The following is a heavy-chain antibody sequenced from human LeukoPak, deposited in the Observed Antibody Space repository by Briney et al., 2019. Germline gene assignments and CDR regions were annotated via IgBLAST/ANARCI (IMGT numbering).Heavy chain of an antibody. J-gene: IGHJ4*02. CDR1: GFTFDNYA. V-gene: IGHV3-7*03. CDR3: ASGLELDY. CDR2: IKQDGSEK. Sequence: GGSLRLSCAASGFTFDNYAMSWVRQAPGKGLEWVANIKQDGSEKNYVDSVKGRFTISRDNAKNLLYLQMNSLRAEDTAVYYCASGLELDYWGQGTLVTVSS.